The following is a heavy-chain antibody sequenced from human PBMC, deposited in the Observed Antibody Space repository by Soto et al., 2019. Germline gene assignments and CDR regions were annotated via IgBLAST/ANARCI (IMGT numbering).Heavy chain of an antibody. CDR3: AGGRWEREGYVMDV. J-gene: IGHJ6*02. CDR2: IYYSNSI. V-gene: IGHV4-59*08. D-gene: IGHD1-26*01. Sequence: QLQLQESGPGLLKPSETLSLTCTVSGGSISSYYWSWIRQPPGKGMQCIGYIYYSNSINYNPSLKRRGTISVDTYRTRFALTQNSMTAADTTVYYCAGGRWEREGYVMDVWGQGTTVTVSS. CDR1: GGSISSYY.